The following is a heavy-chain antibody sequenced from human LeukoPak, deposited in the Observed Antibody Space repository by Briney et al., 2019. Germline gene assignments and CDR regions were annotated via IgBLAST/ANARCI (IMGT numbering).Heavy chain of an antibody. V-gene: IGHV3-21*01. Sequence: SGGSLRLSCAASGFTFSSYSMNWVRQAPGKGLEWVSSISSSSSYIYYADSVKGRFTISRDNAKNSLYLQMNSLRAEDTAVYYCARDRIYSEGVCDYWGQGTLVTVSS. CDR1: GFTFSSYS. CDR3: ARDRIYSEGVCDY. CDR2: ISSSSSYI. J-gene: IGHJ4*02. D-gene: IGHD1-26*01.